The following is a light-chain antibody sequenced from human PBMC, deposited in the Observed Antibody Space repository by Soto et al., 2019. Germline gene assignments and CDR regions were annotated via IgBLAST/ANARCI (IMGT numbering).Light chain of an antibody. V-gene: IGLV1-40*01. CDR3: SSYTTSSSDV. CDR2: DVT. J-gene: IGLJ1*01. CDR1: SSNIGAGYD. Sequence: QSVLTQPPSVSGAPGQRVTISCTGSSSNIGAGYDVHWYQQLPGTAPKLMIYDVTSRPSGVSYRFSGSKSGNTASLTISGLQAEDEADYYCSSYTTSSSDVFGTGTKVTV.